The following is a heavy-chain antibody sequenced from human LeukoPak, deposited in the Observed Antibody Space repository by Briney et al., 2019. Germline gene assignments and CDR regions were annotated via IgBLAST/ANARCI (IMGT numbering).Heavy chain of an antibody. CDR3: ARDTAVAAIIPPYFDY. D-gene: IGHD6-19*01. CDR1: NYTFNSYG. Sequence: ASVKVSCKASNYTFNSYGISWVRQAPGQGLEWMGWISAYNGNTNYAQKLQGRATMTTDTSTSTAYMELRSLRSDDTAVYYCARDTAVAAIIPPYFDYWGQGTLVTVSS. CDR2: ISAYNGNT. V-gene: IGHV1-18*01. J-gene: IGHJ4*02.